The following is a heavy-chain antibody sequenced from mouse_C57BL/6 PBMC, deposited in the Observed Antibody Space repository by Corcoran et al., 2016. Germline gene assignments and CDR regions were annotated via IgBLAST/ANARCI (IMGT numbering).Heavy chain of an antibody. CDR1: GYTFTDYY. V-gene: IGHV1-76*01. D-gene: IGHD1-1*01. J-gene: IGHJ1*03. CDR2: IYPGSGNT. CDR3: AISHYYGSSYDWYFDV. Sequence: QVQLKQSGAELVRPGASVKLSCKASGYTFTDYYINWVKQRPGQGLEWIARIYPGSGNTYYNEKFKGKATLTAEKSSSTAYMQLSSLTSEDSAVYFCAISHYYGSSYDWYFDVWGTGTTVTVSS.